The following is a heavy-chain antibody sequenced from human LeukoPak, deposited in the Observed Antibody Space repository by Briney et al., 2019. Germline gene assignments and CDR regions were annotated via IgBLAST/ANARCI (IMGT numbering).Heavy chain of an antibody. CDR2: IIPIVDVT. Sequence: GASVKVSCKASGGTFSNFAFSWVRQAPGQGLQWVGGIIPIVDVTSYAQNFKGRVTITADESTTTAYMELSSLRSEDTAVYYCAREMGDREFYFDYWGQGTLVTVSS. CDR1: GGTFSNFA. V-gene: IGHV1-69*10. J-gene: IGHJ4*02. CDR3: AREMGDREFYFDY. D-gene: IGHD3-10*01.